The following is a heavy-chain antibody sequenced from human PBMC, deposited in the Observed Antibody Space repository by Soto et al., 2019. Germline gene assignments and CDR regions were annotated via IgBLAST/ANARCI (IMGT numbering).Heavy chain of an antibody. CDR3: TVTRGSDAFDI. D-gene: IGHD4-17*01. CDR1: GGSISNYY. J-gene: IGHJ3*02. Sequence: SETLSLTCTVSGGSISNYYWSWIRQPPGKGLEWIGYIHYSGSTNYSPSLKSRVTISVDTSKNQFSLKLSSVTAADTAVYYCTVTRGSDAFDIWGKGTMVTVSS. CDR2: IHYSGST. V-gene: IGHV4-59*01.